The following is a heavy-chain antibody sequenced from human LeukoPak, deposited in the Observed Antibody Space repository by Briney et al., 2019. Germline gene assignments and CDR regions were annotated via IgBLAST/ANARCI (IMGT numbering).Heavy chain of an antibody. CDR3: ARAGGSTADFDY. Sequence: GGSLRLSCAASGFTFSSYGMHWVRQAPGKGLEWVSFIRYDGSNEYYADSVKGRFTISRDNAKNSLYLQMNSLRAEDTAVYYCARAGGSTADFDYWGQGTLVTVSS. D-gene: IGHD3-16*01. CDR2: IRYDGSNE. J-gene: IGHJ4*02. V-gene: IGHV3-30*02. CDR1: GFTFSSYG.